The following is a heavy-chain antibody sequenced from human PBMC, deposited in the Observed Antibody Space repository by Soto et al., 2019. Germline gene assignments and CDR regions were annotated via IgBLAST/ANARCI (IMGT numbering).Heavy chain of an antibody. CDR3: VRVGVGIGNHFDS. Sequence: QVQLQESGPGLVKPSETLSLTCSVSNGSISGFYWTWIRQPPGKRLEWIGYIHYSGRTDYNPSLTSRATMSVDTSKNQFSLNLKSITAADTAVYYCVRVGVGIGNHFDSWGRGTLVTVSS. CDR1: NGSISGFY. J-gene: IGHJ4*02. D-gene: IGHD1-26*01. CDR2: IHYSGRT. V-gene: IGHV4-59*12.